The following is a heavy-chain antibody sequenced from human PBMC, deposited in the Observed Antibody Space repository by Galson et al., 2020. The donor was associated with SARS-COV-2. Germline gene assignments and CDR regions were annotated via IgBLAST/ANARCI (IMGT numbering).Heavy chain of an antibody. Sequence: SETLSLTCAVYGGSFSGYYWSWIRQPPGKGLEWIGEINHSGSTNYNPSLKSRVPISVDTSKNQFSLKLSSVTAADTAVYYCARRKERIAVAGYYYYYGMDVWGQGTTVTVSS. J-gene: IGHJ6*02. D-gene: IGHD6-19*01. V-gene: IGHV4-34*01. CDR2: INHSGST. CDR3: ARRKERIAVAGYYYYYGMDV. CDR1: GGSFSGYY.